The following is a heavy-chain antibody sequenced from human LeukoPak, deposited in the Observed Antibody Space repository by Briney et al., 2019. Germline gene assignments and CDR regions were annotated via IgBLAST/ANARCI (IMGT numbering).Heavy chain of an antibody. CDR3: ARRRQQLAYYYDSSGYLDY. Sequence: SETLSLTCAVYGGSFSGYYWSWIRQPPGKGLEWIGEINHSGSTNYNPSLMSRVTISVDTSKNQFSLKLSSVTAADTAVYYCARRRQQLAYYYDSSGYLDYWGHGTLVTVSS. CDR2: INHSGST. V-gene: IGHV4-34*01. CDR1: GGSFSGYY. J-gene: IGHJ4*01. D-gene: IGHD3-22*01.